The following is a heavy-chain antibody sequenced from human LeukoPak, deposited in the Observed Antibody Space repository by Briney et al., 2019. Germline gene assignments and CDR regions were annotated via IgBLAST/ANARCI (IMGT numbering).Heavy chain of an antibody. J-gene: IGHJ4*02. Sequence: GGSLRLSCAASGFTFSSYWMSWVRQAPGKGLEWVANIKQDGSEKYYVDSVKGRFIISRDNAKNSLYLQMNSLRAEDTAVYYCARGLYSSGWYEGSFDYWGQGTLVTVSS. D-gene: IGHD6-19*01. CDR1: GFTFSSYW. CDR3: ARGLYSSGWYEGSFDY. CDR2: IKQDGSEK. V-gene: IGHV3-7*01.